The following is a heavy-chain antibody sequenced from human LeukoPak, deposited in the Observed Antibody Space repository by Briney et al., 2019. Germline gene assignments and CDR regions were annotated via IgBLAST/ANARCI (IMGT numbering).Heavy chain of an antibody. V-gene: IGHV3-74*01. CDR1: GFTFSSYW. CDR3: ARVRGLEWLLKHLDS. CDR2: INSDGSST. D-gene: IGHD3-3*01. Sequence: QPGGSLRLSCAASGFTFSSYWMHWVRQAPGKGLVWVSRINSDGSSTSYADSVKGRFTISRDNAKNTLYLQMNSLRAEDTAIYYCARVRGLEWLLKHLDSWGQGTLVTVSS. J-gene: IGHJ4*02.